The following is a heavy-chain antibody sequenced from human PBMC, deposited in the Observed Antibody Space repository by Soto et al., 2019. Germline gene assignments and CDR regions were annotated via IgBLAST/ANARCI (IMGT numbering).Heavy chain of an antibody. Sequence: ASVKVSCQASGYTFTSYGISWVRQAPGQGLEWMGWISAYNGNTNYAQKLQGRVTMTTDTSTSTAYMELRSLRSDDTAVYYCASNILEWLPDDAFDIWGQGTMVTVSS. CDR1: GYTFTSYG. CDR2: ISAYNGNT. V-gene: IGHV1-18*01. D-gene: IGHD3-3*01. CDR3: ASNILEWLPDDAFDI. J-gene: IGHJ3*02.